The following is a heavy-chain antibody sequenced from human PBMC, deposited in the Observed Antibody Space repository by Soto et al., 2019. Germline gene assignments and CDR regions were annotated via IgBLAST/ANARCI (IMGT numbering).Heavy chain of an antibody. CDR2: T. V-gene: IGHV4-61*02. Sequence: TNYNPSLKSRVTISVDTSKNQFSLNLNSVTAADTAVYYCAKAATSSWYGGHFDCWGQGTLVTVSS. CDR3: AKAATSSWYGGHFDC. D-gene: IGHD6-13*01. J-gene: IGHJ4*02.